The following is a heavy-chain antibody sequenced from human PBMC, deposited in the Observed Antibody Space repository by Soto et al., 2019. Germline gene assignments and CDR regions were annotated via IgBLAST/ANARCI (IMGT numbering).Heavy chain of an antibody. V-gene: IGHV3-23*01. CDR3: AKALRFLEWLLTYYFDY. CDR2: ISGSGGRT. J-gene: IGHJ4*02. CDR1: GFSFSESA. Sequence: PGGSLRLSCAASGFSFSESAMNWVRQAPGKGLEWVSIISGSGGRTYYADSVKGRFTISRDNSKNTLYLQMNSLRAEDTAVYYCAKALRFLEWLLTYYFDYWGQGTLVTSPQ. D-gene: IGHD3-3*01.